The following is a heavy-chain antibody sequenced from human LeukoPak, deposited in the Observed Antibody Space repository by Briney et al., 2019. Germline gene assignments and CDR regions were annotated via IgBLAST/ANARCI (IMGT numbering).Heavy chain of an antibody. D-gene: IGHD3-10*01. Sequence: SETLSLTCTVSGGSISSYYWSWIRQPPGKGLEWIGSIYYSGSTYYNPSLKSRVTISVDTSKNQFSLKLSSVTAADTAVYYCARLRRDYYGSGSYYNAFDYWGQGTLVTVSS. CDR3: ARLRRDYYGSGSYYNAFDY. CDR1: GGSISSYY. V-gene: IGHV4-39*01. CDR2: IYYSGST. J-gene: IGHJ4*02.